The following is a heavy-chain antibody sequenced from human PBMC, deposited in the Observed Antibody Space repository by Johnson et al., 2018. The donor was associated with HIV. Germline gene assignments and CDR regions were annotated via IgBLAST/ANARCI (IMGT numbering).Heavy chain of an antibody. CDR3: ARSRHGGIQPSDAFDV. CDR1: GFTFDDYD. J-gene: IGHJ3*01. Sequence: VESGGGVERPGGSLRLSCAASGFTFDDYDMSWVRQAPGKGLEWVAVISYDGSNKYYADSVKGRLTISRDNAKNSLYLQMESLRPEDTAVYYCARSRHGGIQPSDAFDVWGQGTMVTVSS. V-gene: IGHV3-30*03. CDR2: ISYDGSNK. D-gene: IGHD3-16*01.